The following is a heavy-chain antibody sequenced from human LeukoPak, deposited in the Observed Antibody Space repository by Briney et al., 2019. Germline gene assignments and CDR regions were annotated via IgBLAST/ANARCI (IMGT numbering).Heavy chain of an antibody. CDR1: GFTFSSYW. V-gene: IGHV3-7*01. Sequence: GGSLRLSCAASGFTFSSYWMSWVRQAPGKGLEWVANIKQDGSEKYYVDSVKGRFTISRDNAKNSLYLQMNSLRAEDTAVYYCARRLGYCSSTSCYTSYGRQTRLGAFDIWGQGTMVTVSS. J-gene: IGHJ3*02. D-gene: IGHD2-2*02. CDR2: IKQDGSEK. CDR3: ARRLGYCSSTSCYTSYGRQTRLGAFDI.